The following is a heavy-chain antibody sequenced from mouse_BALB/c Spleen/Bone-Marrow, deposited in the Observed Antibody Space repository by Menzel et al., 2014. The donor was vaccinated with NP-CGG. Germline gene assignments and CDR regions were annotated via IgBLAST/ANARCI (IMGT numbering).Heavy chain of an antibody. J-gene: IGHJ2*01. Sequence: VKLVESGPGLVAPSQCLSITCTVSGFSLTSYDISWIRQPPGKGLEWLGVIWTGGGTNYNSAFMSRLSISKDNSKSQVFLKMNSLQTDDTAIYYCVRVFDYWGQGTTLTVSS. CDR3: VRVFDY. CDR2: IWTGGGT. CDR1: GFSLTSYD. V-gene: IGHV2-9-2*01.